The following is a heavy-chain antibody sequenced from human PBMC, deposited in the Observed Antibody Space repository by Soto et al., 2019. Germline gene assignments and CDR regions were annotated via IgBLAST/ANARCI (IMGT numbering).Heavy chain of an antibody. CDR2: VYPSGHT. D-gene: IGHD1-7*01. V-gene: IGHV4-4*07. CDR3: ARESGENWSYEAY. Sequence: SLPCSVSGASTSSYSWNWIRQTAGRGLEWIGRVYPSGHTQYRSSFETRVTVSVDMSTNQFFLELRSVTAADTAVYYCARESGENWSYEAYWGQGTQVTVS. J-gene: IGHJ4*02. CDR1: GASTSSYS.